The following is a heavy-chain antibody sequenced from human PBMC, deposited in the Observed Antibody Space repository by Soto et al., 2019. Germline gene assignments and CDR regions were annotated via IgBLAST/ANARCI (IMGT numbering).Heavy chain of an antibody. D-gene: IGHD2-21*02. Sequence: QMQLLQSGAEVKKPGSSVKVSCKASGVTFSSYAISWVRQAPGQGLEWMGGILPIFGTANYAQKFQGRVTITTDESTSTAYMQLSSLRSADTAVYYCASHIGVVTAIAQSPCWYYWGHGNGVTVSS. CDR1: GVTFSSYA. CDR2: ILPIFGTA. CDR3: ASHIGVVTAIAQSPCWYY. V-gene: IGHV1-69*01. J-gene: IGHJ4*01.